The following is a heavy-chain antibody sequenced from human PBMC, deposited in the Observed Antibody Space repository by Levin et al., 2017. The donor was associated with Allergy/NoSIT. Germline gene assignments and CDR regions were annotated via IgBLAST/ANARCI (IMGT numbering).Heavy chain of an antibody. CDR3: AGRPYYDFWSGLNNWFDP. CDR2: IYYSGST. CDR1: GGSISSSSYY. V-gene: IGHV4-39*01. D-gene: IGHD3-3*01. J-gene: IGHJ5*02. Sequence: SETLSLTCTVSGGSISSSSYYWGWIRQPPGKGLEWIGSIYYSGSTYYNPSLKSRVTISVDTSKNQFSLKLSSVTAADTAVYYCAGRPYYDFWSGLNNWFDPWGQGTLVTVSS.